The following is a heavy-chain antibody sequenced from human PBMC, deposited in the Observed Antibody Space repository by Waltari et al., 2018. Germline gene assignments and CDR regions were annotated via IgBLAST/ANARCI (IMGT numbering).Heavy chain of an antibody. CDR1: GGSISSYY. D-gene: IGHD3-10*01. J-gene: IGHJ3*02. CDR2: IYYSGRT. CDR3: ARAEWYYYGSGTLHAFDI. V-gene: IGHV4-59*01. Sequence: QVQLQESGPGLVKPSETLSLTCTVSGGSISSYYWSWIRQPPGKGLEWIGYIYYSGRTNYNPSLKSRVTISVDTSKNQFSLKLSSVTAADTAVYYCARAEWYYYGSGTLHAFDIWGQGTMVTVSS.